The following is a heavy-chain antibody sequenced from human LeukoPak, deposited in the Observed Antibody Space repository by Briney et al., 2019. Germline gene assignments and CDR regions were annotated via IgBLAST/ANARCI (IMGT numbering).Heavy chain of an antibody. CDR1: GFTFSSYG. V-gene: IGHV3-23*01. CDR3: ARDLKISSGWYREAKKNDAFDI. Sequence: PGGTLRLSCAASGFTFSSYGMSWVRQAPGKGLEWVSYINSGGSTYYADSVKGRFTISRDNSKDTLYLQMNSLRGEDTAVYYCARDLKISSGWYREAKKNDAFDIWGQGTLVTVSS. CDR2: INSGGST. J-gene: IGHJ3*02. D-gene: IGHD6-19*01.